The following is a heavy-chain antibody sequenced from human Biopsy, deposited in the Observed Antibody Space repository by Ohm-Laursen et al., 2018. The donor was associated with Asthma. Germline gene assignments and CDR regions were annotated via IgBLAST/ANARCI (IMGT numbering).Heavy chain of an antibody. CDR1: GGTFNTYV. Sequence: SVKVSCKSLGGTFNTYVIGWVRQAPGQGREWMGGINFVFGTTTYPQKFQDRVTITADDSTSTVYMELSRLRSEDTAVYYCARKAGSCISRTCYSLDFWGQGTLVTVSS. CDR3: ARKAGSCISRTCYSLDF. V-gene: IGHV1-69*01. CDR2: INFVFGTT. D-gene: IGHD2-2*01. J-gene: IGHJ4*02.